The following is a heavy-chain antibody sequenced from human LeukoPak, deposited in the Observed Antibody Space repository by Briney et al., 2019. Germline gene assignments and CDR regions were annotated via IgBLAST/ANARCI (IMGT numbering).Heavy chain of an antibody. Sequence: GGSLRLSCAASGFTFSSYEMNWVRQAPGKGLEWISYISSSGSTMYYTDSVKGRFTISRDNAKNSLYLQMNSLRAEDTAIYYCASSSWYALDYWGQGTLVTVSS. D-gene: IGHD6-13*01. CDR3: ASSSWYALDY. J-gene: IGHJ4*02. CDR1: GFTFSSYE. CDR2: ISSSGSTM. V-gene: IGHV3-48*03.